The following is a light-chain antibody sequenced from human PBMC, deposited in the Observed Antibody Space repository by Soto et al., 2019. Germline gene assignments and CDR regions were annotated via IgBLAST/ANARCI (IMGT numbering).Light chain of an antibody. Sequence: EIVLTQSPGTLSLSPGERATRSCRASQSVSSSYLAWYQQKPGQAPRLLIYGASSMATGIPDRFSGSGSGTDFTLTISRLEPEDFAVYYCQQYGSSPPWTFGQGTKVEIK. CDR2: GAS. CDR3: QQYGSSPPWT. J-gene: IGKJ1*01. V-gene: IGKV3-20*01. CDR1: QSVSSSY.